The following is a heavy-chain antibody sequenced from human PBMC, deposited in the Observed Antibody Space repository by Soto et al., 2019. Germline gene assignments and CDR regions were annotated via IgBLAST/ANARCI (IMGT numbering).Heavy chain of an antibody. J-gene: IGHJ5*02. V-gene: IGHV4-34*01. CDR1: GGSFSGYY. CDR3: ARAPQYNWKTSGWFDP. D-gene: IGHD1-20*01. CDR2: INHSGST. Sequence: SETLSLTCAVYGGSFSGYYWSWIRQPPGKGLEWIGEINHSGSTNYNPSLKSRVTISVDTSKNQFSLKLSSVTAADTAVYYCARAPQYNWKTSGWFDPWGQGTLVTVSS.